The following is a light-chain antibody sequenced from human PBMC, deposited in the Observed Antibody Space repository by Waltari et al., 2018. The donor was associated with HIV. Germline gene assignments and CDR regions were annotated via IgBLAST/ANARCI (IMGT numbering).Light chain of an antibody. J-gene: IGLJ3*02. CDR2: DVS. V-gene: IGLV2-11*01. CDR1: RSDVCGYHY. CDR3: CSYAGSYTWV. Sequence: QSALPQPRSVSGSPGQSVTISCTGTRSDVCGYHYVSWYHKDPGKAPKLMISDVSNLHSGVPDRFSGSKSGNTASRTISVLQAEDEADYYCCSYAGSYTWVFGGGTKLTVL.